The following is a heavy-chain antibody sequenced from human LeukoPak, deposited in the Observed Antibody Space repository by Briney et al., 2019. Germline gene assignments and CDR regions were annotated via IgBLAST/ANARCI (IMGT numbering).Heavy chain of an antibody. CDR3: ARDWQLPSGPDVFDI. D-gene: IGHD1-1*01. CDR1: GFSFPSYG. V-gene: IGHV1-18*01. CDR2: ITAYDGDT. Sequence: GASVKVSCKASGFSFPSYGISWVRQAPGQGLEWIGWITAYDGDTNYAEKFQGRVTMATVTSTSTASMELWSLRSDDTAVYYCARDWQLPSGPDVFDIWGQGTVVTVSS. J-gene: IGHJ3*02.